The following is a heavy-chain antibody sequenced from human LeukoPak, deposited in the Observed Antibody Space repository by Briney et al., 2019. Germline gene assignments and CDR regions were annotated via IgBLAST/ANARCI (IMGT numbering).Heavy chain of an antibody. CDR2: ISYDGSNK. CDR1: GFTFSNYW. CDR3: ARVRYYYDSSGYYYVGGFDY. J-gene: IGHJ4*02. V-gene: IGHV3-30*03. Sequence: QPGGSLRLSCAASGFTFSNYWMSWVRQAPGKGLEWVAVISYDGSNKYYADSVKGRFTISRDNSKNTLYLQMNSLRAEDTAVYYCARVRYYYDSSGYYYVGGFDYWGQGTLVTVSS. D-gene: IGHD3-22*01.